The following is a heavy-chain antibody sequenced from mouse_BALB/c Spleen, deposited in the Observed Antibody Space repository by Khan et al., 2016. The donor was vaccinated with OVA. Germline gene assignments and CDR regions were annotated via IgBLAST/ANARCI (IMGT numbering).Heavy chain of an antibody. CDR3: ARHNYGPFAY. D-gene: IGHD1-1*01. Sequence: EVELVESGGDLVKPGGSLKLSCSASGFTFSTYAMSWVRQTPEKRLEWVATISSGGDYIYYPDSVKGRFTISRENAKNTLYLQMSSLRSEDTAMYYCARHNYGPFAYWGQGTLVTGSA. V-gene: IGHV5-9-3*01. J-gene: IGHJ3*01. CDR2: ISSGGDYI. CDR1: GFTFSTYA.